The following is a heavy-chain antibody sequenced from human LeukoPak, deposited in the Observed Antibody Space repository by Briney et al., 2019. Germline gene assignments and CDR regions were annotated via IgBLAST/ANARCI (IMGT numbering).Heavy chain of an antibody. CDR2: ISSSGSTI. CDR3: ATIATTIFDY. D-gene: IGHD3-9*01. CDR1: GFTFSSYS. J-gene: IGHJ4*02. V-gene: IGHV3-48*04. Sequence: GGSLRLSCAASGFTFSSYSMNWVRQAPGKGLEWVSYISSSGSTIDYADSVKGRFTISRDNAKNSLYLQMNSLRAEDTAVYYCATIATTIFDYWGQGTLVTVSS.